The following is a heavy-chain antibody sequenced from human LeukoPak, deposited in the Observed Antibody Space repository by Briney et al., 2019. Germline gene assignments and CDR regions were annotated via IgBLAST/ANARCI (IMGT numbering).Heavy chain of an antibody. J-gene: IGHJ6*03. D-gene: IGHD4-11*01. CDR3: ARDTGPYYSYYMDV. V-gene: IGHV4-4*07. CDR1: GSSISSYY. CDR2: IYTSGSI. Sequence: SETLSLTCTVSGSSISSYYWSWIRQPAGKGLEWIGRIYTSGSINYNPSLKSRVTISVDKSNNQFSLKLSSVTAADTAVYYCARDTGPYYSYYMDVWGKGTTVTVSS.